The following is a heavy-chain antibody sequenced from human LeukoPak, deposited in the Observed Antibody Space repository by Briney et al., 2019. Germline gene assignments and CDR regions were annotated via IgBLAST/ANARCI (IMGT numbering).Heavy chain of an antibody. Sequence: SVKVSCKASGGTFSSYAISWVRQAPGQGLEWMGGIIPIFGTANYAQKFQGRVTITTDESTSTAYMELSSLRAEDTAVYYCAKEAQGCSITSCYFDSWGQGTLVTVSS. J-gene: IGHJ4*02. D-gene: IGHD2-2*01. V-gene: IGHV1-69*05. CDR1: GGTFSSYA. CDR3: AKEAQGCSITSCYFDS. CDR2: IIPIFGTA.